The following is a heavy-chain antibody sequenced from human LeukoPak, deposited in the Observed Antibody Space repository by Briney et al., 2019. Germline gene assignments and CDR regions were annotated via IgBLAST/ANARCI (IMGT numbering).Heavy chain of an antibody. J-gene: IGHJ4*02. CDR3: ATEYDSGTYGYEY. CDR1: GSSISSYY. V-gene: IGHV4-59*08. D-gene: IGHD3-10*01. Sequence: PSETLSLTCTVSGSSISSYYWSWIRQPPGKGLEWIGYIYYSGSTNYNPSLKSRVTISVDTSKNQFSLKLSSVTAADTAVYYCATEYDSGTYGYEYWGQGTLVTVSS. CDR2: IYYSGST.